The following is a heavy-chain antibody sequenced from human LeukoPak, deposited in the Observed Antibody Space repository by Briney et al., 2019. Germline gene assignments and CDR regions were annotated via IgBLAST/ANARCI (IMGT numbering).Heavy chain of an antibody. Sequence: GRSLRLSCAASGFTFDDYAMHWVRQAPGKGLEWVSGISWNSGNIDYADSVKGRVTISRDNAKNSLYLQMNSLRAEDTALYYCAKDIRRSGILGGAFDIWGQGTMVIVSS. V-gene: IGHV3-9*01. D-gene: IGHD3-16*01. CDR2: ISWNSGNI. CDR1: GFTFDDYA. CDR3: AKDIRRSGILGGAFDI. J-gene: IGHJ3*02.